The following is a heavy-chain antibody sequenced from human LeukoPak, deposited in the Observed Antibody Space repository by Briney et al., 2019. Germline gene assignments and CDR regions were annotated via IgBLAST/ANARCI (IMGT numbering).Heavy chain of an antibody. D-gene: IGHD3-22*01. CDR2: IKQDGGDK. CDR3: ARDYYDRQSYYYYYYMDV. J-gene: IGHJ6*03. CDR1: GFSFSSYW. Sequence: GGSLRLSCEASGFSFSSYWMSWVRQAPGKGLEWVANIKQDGGDKYYVDSVKGRFTISRDNAKNSLYLQMNSLRAEDTAVYYCARDYYDRQSYYYYYYMDVWGKGTTVTISS. V-gene: IGHV3-7*01.